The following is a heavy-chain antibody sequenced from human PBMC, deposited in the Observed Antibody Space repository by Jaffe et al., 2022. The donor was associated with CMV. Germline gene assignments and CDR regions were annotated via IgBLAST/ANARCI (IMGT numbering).Heavy chain of an antibody. CDR3: ARASSPRFLEWLFDDAFDI. Sequence: QVQLVESGGGVVQPGRSLRLSCAASGFTFSSYGMHWVRQAPGKGLEWVAVIWYDGSNKYYADSVKGRFTISRDNSKNTLYLQMNSLRAEDTAVYYCARASSPRFLEWLFDDAFDIWGQGTMVTVSS. D-gene: IGHD3-3*01. V-gene: IGHV3-33*01. J-gene: IGHJ3*02. CDR1: GFTFSSYG. CDR2: IWYDGSNK.